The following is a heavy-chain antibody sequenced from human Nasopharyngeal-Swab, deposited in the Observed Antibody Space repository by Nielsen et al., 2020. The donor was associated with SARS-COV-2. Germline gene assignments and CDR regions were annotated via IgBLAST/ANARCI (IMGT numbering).Heavy chain of an antibody. J-gene: IGHJ3*02. Sequence: GESLKISCQGSGYRFISYWIGWVRQMPGKGLEWMGIIYPGDSDTRYSLSFQGQVTISADKSISTAYLQWSSLKASDTAMYYCARTAIEGGYYRGDAFDIWGQGTMVTVSS. D-gene: IGHD3-22*01. CDR1: GYRFISYW. CDR3: ARTAIEGGYYRGDAFDI. V-gene: IGHV5-51*01. CDR2: IYPGDSDT.